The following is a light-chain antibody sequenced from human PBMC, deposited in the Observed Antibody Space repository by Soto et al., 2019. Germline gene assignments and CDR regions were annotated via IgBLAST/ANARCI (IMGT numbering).Light chain of an antibody. V-gene: IGLV2-14*01. CDR2: EVS. J-gene: IGLJ1*01. Sequence: QSVLTQPASVSGSPGQSITISCTGTNSDVGGYNYVSWYQQHPGKAPELMIYEVSHRPSGVSNRFSGSKYDNTASLTISGLQAEDEADYYCSSYTSISTLYVFGTGTKVTVL. CDR3: SSYTSISTLYV. CDR1: NSDVGGYNY.